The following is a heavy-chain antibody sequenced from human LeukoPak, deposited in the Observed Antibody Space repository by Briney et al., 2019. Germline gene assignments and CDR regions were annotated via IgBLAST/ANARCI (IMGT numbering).Heavy chain of an antibody. V-gene: IGHV1-2*02. J-gene: IGHJ5*02. CDR3: ARDGVLLWFGEMPPRNWFDP. CDR1: GYTFTGYY. D-gene: IGHD3-10*01. Sequence: ASVKVSCKASGYTFTGYYMHWVRQAPGQGLEWMGWINPNSGGTNYAQKFQGRVTMTRDTSISTAYMELSRLRSDDTAVYYCARDGVLLWFGEMPPRNWFDPWGQGTLVTVSS. CDR2: INPNSGGT.